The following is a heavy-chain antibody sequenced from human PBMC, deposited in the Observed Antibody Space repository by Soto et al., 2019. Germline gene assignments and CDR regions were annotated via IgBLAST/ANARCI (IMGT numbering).Heavy chain of an antibody. CDR2: MHPSSGGT. Sequence: EASVKVSCKPSGYSFSAHYIFWVRQAPGQGLEWMGWMHPSSGGTNFAQEFEGRVTLTRDTSLSTAYMELSGLKSDDTAVYYCAREATTGYLDYWGQGTLVTVSS. CDR1: GYSFSAHY. J-gene: IGHJ4*02. CDR3: AREATTGYLDY. V-gene: IGHV1-2*02. D-gene: IGHD4-4*01.